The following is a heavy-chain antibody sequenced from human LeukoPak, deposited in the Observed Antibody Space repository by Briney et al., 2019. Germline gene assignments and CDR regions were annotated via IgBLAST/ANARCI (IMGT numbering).Heavy chain of an antibody. J-gene: IGHJ3*02. Sequence: GESLKISCKDSGYSFTSYWISWVRQMPGKGLEWMGRIDPSDSHTNYSPPFQGHVTISADKSISAAYLQWSSLRASDTAIYYCARHVNRADAFDIWGQGTMVTVSS. CDR2: IDPSDSHT. CDR3: ARHVNRADAFDI. V-gene: IGHV5-10-1*01. D-gene: IGHD1/OR15-1a*01. CDR1: GYSFTSYW.